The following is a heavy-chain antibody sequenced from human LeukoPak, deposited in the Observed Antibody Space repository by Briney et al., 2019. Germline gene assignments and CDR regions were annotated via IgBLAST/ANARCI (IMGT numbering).Heavy chain of an antibody. V-gene: IGHV1-18*01. D-gene: IGHD3-22*01. J-gene: IGHJ4*02. Sequence: ASVKVSCKASGYTFTSYGISWVRQAPGQGLEWMGWISAYNGNTNYAQKVQGRVTITADESTSTAYMELSSLRSEDTAVYYCARDSYYYDSSGYYLFVYWGQGTLVTVSS. CDR1: GYTFTSYG. CDR2: ISAYNGNT. CDR3: ARDSYYYDSSGYYLFVY.